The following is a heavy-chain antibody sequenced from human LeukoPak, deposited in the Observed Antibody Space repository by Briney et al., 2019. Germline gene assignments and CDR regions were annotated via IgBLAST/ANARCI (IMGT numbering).Heavy chain of an antibody. CDR2: IIPIFGTA. Sequence: ASVKVSCKASGGTFSSYAISWVRQAPGQGLEWMGGIIPIFGTANYAQKFQGRVTITADESTSTAYMELCSLRSEDTAVYYCARDLDSGSYLDYWGQGTLVTVSS. J-gene: IGHJ4*02. V-gene: IGHV1-69*13. D-gene: IGHD1-26*01. CDR1: GGTFSSYA. CDR3: ARDLDSGSYLDY.